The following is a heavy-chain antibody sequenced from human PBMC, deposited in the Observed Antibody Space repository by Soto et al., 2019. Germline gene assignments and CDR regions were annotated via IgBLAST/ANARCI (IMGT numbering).Heavy chain of an antibody. V-gene: IGHV4-59*01. D-gene: IGHD3-16*01. Sequence: PSETLSLTCTVSGVSISSYYWIWLRQPPGKGLEWIGYIYYSGSTNYNPSLKSRVTISVDTSKNQFSLKLSSVTAADTAVYYCARRYGGNFDYWGQGTLVTVSS. J-gene: IGHJ4*02. CDR1: GVSISSYY. CDR2: IYYSGST. CDR3: ARRYGGNFDY.